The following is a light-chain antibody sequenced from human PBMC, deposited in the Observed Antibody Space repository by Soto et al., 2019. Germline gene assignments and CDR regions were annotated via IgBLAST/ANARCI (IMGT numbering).Light chain of an antibody. CDR2: DAS. CDR1: QDISKY. CDR3: QQYDDLPFT. V-gene: IGKV1-33*01. J-gene: IGKJ3*01. Sequence: DIQMTQSPSSLSASVGDRVTITCQASQDISKYLNWYQQKPGKAPKLLIYDASNLETGVPSRFSGSGSGTDFTFTISSLQAEDIATYYCQQYDDLPFTFCPGNKVDIK.